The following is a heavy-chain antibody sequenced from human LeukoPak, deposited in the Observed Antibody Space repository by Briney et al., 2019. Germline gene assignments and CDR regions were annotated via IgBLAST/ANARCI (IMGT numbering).Heavy chain of an antibody. CDR3: ARAAREMATTPDFDY. CDR1: GGSISSYY. J-gene: IGHJ4*02. D-gene: IGHD5-24*01. Sequence: KPSETLSLTCTVSGGSISSYYWSWIRQPPGKGLEWIGYIYYSGSTNYNPSLKSRVTISVDTSKNQFSLKLSSVIAADTAVYYCARAAREMATTPDFDYWGQGTLVTVSS. CDR2: IYYSGST. V-gene: IGHV4-59*01.